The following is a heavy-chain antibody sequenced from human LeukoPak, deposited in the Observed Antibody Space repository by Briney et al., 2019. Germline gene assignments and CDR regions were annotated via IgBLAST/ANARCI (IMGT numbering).Heavy chain of an antibody. CDR1: GDSISSGDYY. D-gene: IGHD3-22*01. J-gene: IGHJ3*02. CDR3: ARESGYYDSSGYPI. CDR2: SYYSGST. V-gene: IGHV4-30-4*01. Sequence: TSETLSLTCTVSGDSISSGDYYWSWIHQPPGKGLEWIGYSYYSGSTYYNPSVKSRFTISVDTSMNQFSLKLSSVTAADTAVYYCARESGYYDSSGYPIWGQGTMVTVSS.